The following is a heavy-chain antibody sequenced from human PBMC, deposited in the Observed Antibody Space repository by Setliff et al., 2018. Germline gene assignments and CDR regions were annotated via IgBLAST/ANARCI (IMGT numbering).Heavy chain of an antibody. Sequence: SETLSLTCDVSGYSITSGHYWGWIRQPPGKGLEWIGSMYPGRSTYYNPSLKSRVTMSVDTSKKQFSLKLSSVTAADTAVYYCARDKGDGYGVDAYAGGGFDIWGQGTMVTVSS. CDR1: GYSITSGHY. V-gene: IGHV4-38-2*02. D-gene: IGHD4-17*01. CDR3: ARDKGDGYGVDAYAGGGFDI. CDR2: MYPGRST. J-gene: IGHJ3*02.